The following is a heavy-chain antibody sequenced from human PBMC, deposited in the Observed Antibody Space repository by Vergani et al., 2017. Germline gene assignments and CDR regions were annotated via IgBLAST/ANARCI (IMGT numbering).Heavy chain of an antibody. D-gene: IGHD2-2*03. Sequence: QVQLQQWGAGLLKPSETLSLTCAVYGGSFSGYYWSWIRQPPGKGLEWIGYIYYSGSTNYNPSLKSRVTISVDTSKNQFSLKLSSVTAADTAVYYCARLSSGGWIYYMDVWGKGTTVTVSS. CDR2: IYYSGST. CDR1: GGSFSGYY. CDR3: ARLSSGGWIYYMDV. V-gene: IGHV4-34*11. J-gene: IGHJ6*03.